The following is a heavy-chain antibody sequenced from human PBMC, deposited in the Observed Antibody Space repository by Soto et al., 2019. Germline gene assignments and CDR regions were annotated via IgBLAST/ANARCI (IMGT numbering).Heavy chain of an antibody. V-gene: IGHV5-51*01. D-gene: IGHD3-9*01. Sequence: GESLKISCKGSGYSFTSYWIGWVRQMPGKGLEWMGIIYPGDSDTRYSPSFQGQVTISADKSISTAYLQWSSLKASDTAMYYCASTGFDPHYFYYGMDVWGQGTTVTVSS. CDR3: ASTGFDPHYFYYGMDV. J-gene: IGHJ6*02. CDR1: GYSFTSYW. CDR2: IYPGDSDT.